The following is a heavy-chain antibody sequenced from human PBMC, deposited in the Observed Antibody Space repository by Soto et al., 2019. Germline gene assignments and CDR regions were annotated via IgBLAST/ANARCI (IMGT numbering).Heavy chain of an antibody. CDR1: GGTFSSYT. CDR2: IIPILGIA. D-gene: IGHD3-10*01. V-gene: IGHV1-69*02. J-gene: IGHJ5*02. CDR3: ARGYYYGSGTPYFWFDP. Sequence: QVQLVQSAAEVKKPGSSVKVSCKASGGTFSSYTISWVRQAPGQGLEWMGRIIPILGIANYAQKFQGRVTITADKSTSTAYMELSSLRSEDTAVYYCARGYYYGSGTPYFWFDPWGRGTLVTVSS.